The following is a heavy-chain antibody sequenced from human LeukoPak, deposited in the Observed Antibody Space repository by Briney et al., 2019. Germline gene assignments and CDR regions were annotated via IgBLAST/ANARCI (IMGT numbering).Heavy chain of an antibody. CDR3: AKFASTTDY. CDR1: GFTFSRDG. V-gene: IGHV3-23*01. CDR2: IGSSGGST. D-gene: IGHD1-14*01. Sequence: GGSLRLSCAASGFTFSRDGMSWGRQAPGKGLQWVSAIGSSGGSTYYADSVKGRLTISRENSRNTLPLQMNSMRAQDTAVYYCAKFASTTDYWGQGTLVTVSS. J-gene: IGHJ4*02.